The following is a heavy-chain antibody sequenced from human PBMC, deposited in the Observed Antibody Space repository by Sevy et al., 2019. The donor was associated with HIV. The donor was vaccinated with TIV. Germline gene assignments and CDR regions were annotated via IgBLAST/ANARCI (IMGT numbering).Heavy chain of an antibody. J-gene: IGHJ4*02. CDR3: ARGPRWYYFDY. V-gene: IGHV3-48*01. CDR2: ISSSRYTI. Sequence: GGSLRLSCAASGFTFSSYSMNWVRQAPGKGLEWVSYISSSRYTIYYADSVTGRFTISRDNVKNSLYLQMNSLRADDTAVYYCARGPRWYYFDYWGQGTLVTVSS. CDR1: GFTFSSYS. D-gene: IGHD2-15*01.